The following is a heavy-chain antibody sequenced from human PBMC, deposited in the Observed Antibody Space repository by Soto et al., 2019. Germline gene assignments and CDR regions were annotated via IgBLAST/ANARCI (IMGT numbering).Heavy chain of an antibody. J-gene: IGHJ4*02. V-gene: IGHV1-8*01. D-gene: IGHD3-10*01. CDR1: GYTFTSYD. CDR3: ARGDSQYYYGSGSYNYFDY. Sequence: ASVKVSCKASGYTFTSYDINWVRQATGQGLEWMGWMNPNSGNTGYAQKFQGRVTMTRNTSISTAYMELSSLRSEDTAVYYCARGDSQYYYGSGSYNYFDYWGQGTLVTVSS. CDR2: MNPNSGNT.